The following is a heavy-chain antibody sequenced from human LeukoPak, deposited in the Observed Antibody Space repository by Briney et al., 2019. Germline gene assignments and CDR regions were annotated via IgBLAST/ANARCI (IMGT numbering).Heavy chain of an antibody. J-gene: IGHJ4*02. CDR3: AKDVCY. V-gene: IGHV3-30*18. CDR2: IYYDGSNK. CDR1: GFTFSSYG. Sequence: GGSLRLSCAASGFTFSSYGMRCVRQAPGKGLEWVADIYYDGSNKYYADSVKGRFTISRDNSKNTLYLQMNSLRAEDTAVYYCAKDVCYWGQGTLVTVAS.